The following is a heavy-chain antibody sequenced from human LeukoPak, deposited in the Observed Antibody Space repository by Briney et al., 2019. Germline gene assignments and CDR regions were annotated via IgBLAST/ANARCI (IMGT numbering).Heavy chain of an antibody. J-gene: IGHJ3*02. CDR2: IYYSGST. V-gene: IGHV4-59*01. CDR1: GGSISSYY. CDR3: ARSVPQPIAARPSYAFDI. D-gene: IGHD6-6*01. Sequence: SETLSLTCTVSGGSISSYYWSWIRQPPGKGLEWIGHIYYSGSTNYNPSLKSRVTISVDTSKNQFSLKLSSVTAADTAVYYCARSVPQPIAARPSYAFDIWGQGTMVTVSS.